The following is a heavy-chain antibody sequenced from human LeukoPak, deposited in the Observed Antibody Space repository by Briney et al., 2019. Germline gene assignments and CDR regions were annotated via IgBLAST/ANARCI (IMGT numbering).Heavy chain of an antibody. Sequence: NLGESLKISCKGSGYSFTSYWIGWVRQMPGKGLEWMGIIYPGDSDTRYSPSFQGQVTISADKSISTAYLQWSSLKASDTAMYYCARLPEMTGARDAFDIWGQGTMVTVSS. V-gene: IGHV5-51*01. J-gene: IGHJ3*02. CDR1: GYSFTSYW. CDR3: ARLPEMTGARDAFDI. CDR2: IYPGDSDT. D-gene: IGHD1-26*01.